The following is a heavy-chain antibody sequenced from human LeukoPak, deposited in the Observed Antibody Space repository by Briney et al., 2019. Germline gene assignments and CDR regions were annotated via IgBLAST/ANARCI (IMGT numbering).Heavy chain of an antibody. Sequence: GGSLRLSCAASGFTFSSYAMHWVRQAPGKGLEWVAVISYDGSNKCYADSVKGRFTISRDNSKNTLYLQMNSLRAEDTAVYYCARTPLPYSSSWYDYWGQGTLVTVSS. CDR1: GFTFSSYA. D-gene: IGHD6-13*01. CDR3: ARTPLPYSSSWYDY. CDR2: ISYDGSNK. V-gene: IGHV3-30*04. J-gene: IGHJ4*02.